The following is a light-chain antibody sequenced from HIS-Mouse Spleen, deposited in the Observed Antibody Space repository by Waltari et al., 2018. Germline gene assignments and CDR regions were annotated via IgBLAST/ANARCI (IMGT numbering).Light chain of an antibody. J-gene: IGLJ2*01. CDR1: SSDVGGYHS. Sequence: QSALTQPASVSGSPGQSITISCTGTSSDVGGYHSVSWYQQHPGKAPKPMIYDVSNRPSGVSNRFSGSKSGNTASLTISGLQAEDEADYYCSSYTSSSTHVVFGGGTKLTVL. CDR2: DVS. CDR3: SSYTSSSTHVV. V-gene: IGLV2-14*03.